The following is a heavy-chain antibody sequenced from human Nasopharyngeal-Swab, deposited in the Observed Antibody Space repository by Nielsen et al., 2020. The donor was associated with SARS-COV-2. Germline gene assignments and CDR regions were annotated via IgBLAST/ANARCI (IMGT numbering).Heavy chain of an antibody. V-gene: IGHV4-39*07. Sequence: RQAPGKGLEWIGSIYYSGSTYYNPSLKGRVTISVDTSKNQFSLKLSSVTAADTAVYYCARDRVVPAAMWAYYYYYGMDVWGQGTTVTVSS. J-gene: IGHJ6*02. CDR3: ARDRVVPAAMWAYYYYYGMDV. D-gene: IGHD2-2*01. CDR2: IYYSGST.